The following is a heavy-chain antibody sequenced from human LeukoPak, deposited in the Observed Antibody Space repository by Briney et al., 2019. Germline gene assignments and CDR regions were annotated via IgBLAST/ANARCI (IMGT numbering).Heavy chain of an antibody. CDR2: IYYSGST. CDR1: GGSISSSSYY. J-gene: IGHJ4*02. D-gene: IGHD5-18*01. CDR3: ARLGYSYGRFDY. V-gene: IGHV4-39*01. Sequence: SETLSLTCTVSGGSISSSSYYWGWIRQPPGKGLEWIGSIYYSGSTYYNPSLKSRVTISVDTSKNQFSLKLSSMTAADTAVYYCARLGYSYGRFDYWGQGTLVTVSS.